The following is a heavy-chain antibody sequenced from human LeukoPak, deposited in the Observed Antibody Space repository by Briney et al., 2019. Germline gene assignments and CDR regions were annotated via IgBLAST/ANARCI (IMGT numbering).Heavy chain of an antibody. Sequence: ETLSLTCAVYGGSFSGYYWSWVRQPPGKGREWVGEINHRGSTNYNPSLKSRVTLSGVTSKNQFSLKLSSVTAADTAVYYCARVRSRYCSSTSCTQAYMDVWGQGTTVTVSS. D-gene: IGHD2-2*01. CDR1: GGSFSGYY. V-gene: IGHV4-34*01. CDR3: ARVRSRYCSSTSCTQAYMDV. J-gene: IGHJ6*01. CDR2: INHRGST.